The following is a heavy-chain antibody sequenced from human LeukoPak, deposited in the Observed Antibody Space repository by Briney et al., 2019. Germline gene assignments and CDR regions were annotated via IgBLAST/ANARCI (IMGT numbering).Heavy chain of an antibody. CDR1: GYIFSSYG. CDR3: ARDRHASSGWTGEFDY. Sequence: ASVEVSCKASGYIFSSYGISWVRQAPGQGLEWMGWISAYNGNTKYAQKFQGRVTMTTDTSTSTGYMELRSLRSDDTAVYYCARDRHASSGWTGEFDYRGQGTLVIVSS. D-gene: IGHD6-19*01. CDR2: ISAYNGNT. J-gene: IGHJ4*02. V-gene: IGHV1-18*01.